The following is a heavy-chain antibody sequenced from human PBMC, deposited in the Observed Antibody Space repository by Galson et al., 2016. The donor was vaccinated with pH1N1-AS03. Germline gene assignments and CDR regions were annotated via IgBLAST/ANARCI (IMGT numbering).Heavy chain of an antibody. V-gene: IGHV3-74*01. J-gene: IGHJ3*01. CDR1: GFTFTTYW. Sequence: SLRLSCAASGFTFTTYWMHWVRQAPGGGLVWVSSINNEGTSTRGTDSVKGRFFISRDNAKNTVYLQMNSLRAEDTAVYYCARQDSGGYFHGLDVWGRGTTVTVSS. CDR3: ARQDSGGYFHGLDV. CDR2: INNEGTST. D-gene: IGHD3-22*01.